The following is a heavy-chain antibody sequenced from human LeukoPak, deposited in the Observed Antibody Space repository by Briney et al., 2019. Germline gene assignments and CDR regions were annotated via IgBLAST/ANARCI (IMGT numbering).Heavy chain of an antibody. J-gene: IGHJ4*02. CDR1: GFTFSSYA. CDR3: ATTPGVTIFGVVIRDY. V-gene: IGHV3-23*01. CDR2: ISGSGGST. D-gene: IGHD3-3*01. Sequence: GGSLRLSCAASGFTFSSYAMHWVRQAPGKGLEWVSAISGSGGSTYYADSVKGRFTISRDNSKNTLYLQMNSLRAEDTAVYYCATTPGVTIFGVVIRDYWGQGTLVTVSS.